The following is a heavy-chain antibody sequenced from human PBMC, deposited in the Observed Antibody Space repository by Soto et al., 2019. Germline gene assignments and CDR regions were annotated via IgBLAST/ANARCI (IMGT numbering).Heavy chain of an antibody. CDR2: IYYSGST. V-gene: IGHV4-31*03. Sequence: SETLSLTCTVSGGSISSVGYYWSWIRQHPGKGLEWIGYIYYSGSTYYNPSLKSRVTISVDTSKNQFSLKLSSVTAADTAVYYCARELALRFLEWPPGENDMDVWGKGTTVTVSS. D-gene: IGHD3-3*01. CDR3: ARELALRFLEWPPGENDMDV. J-gene: IGHJ6*03. CDR1: GGSISSVGYY.